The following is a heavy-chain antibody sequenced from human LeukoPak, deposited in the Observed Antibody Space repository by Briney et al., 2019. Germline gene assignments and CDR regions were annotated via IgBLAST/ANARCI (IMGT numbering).Heavy chain of an antibody. CDR2: TYYRSKWYI. V-gene: IGHV6-1*01. J-gene: IGHJ6*03. CDR3: ARDSYYYMDV. Sequence: PSQTLSLTCAISGDSVSSNSAAWNWIRQSPSRGLEWLGRTYYRSKWYIGYAVSVQSRMTINPDTSKNQFSLHLNSVTPEDTAVYFCARDSYYYMDVWGKGNTVTVSS. CDR1: GDSVSSNSAA.